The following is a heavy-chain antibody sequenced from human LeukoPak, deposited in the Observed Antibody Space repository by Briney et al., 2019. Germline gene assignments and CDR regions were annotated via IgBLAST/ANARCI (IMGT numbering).Heavy chain of an antibody. CDR2: ITWNGGVI. V-gene: IGHV3-9*01. CDR3: AKGSQSTGGRFDP. Sequence: GGSLRVSCVASGFTFDDYVMHWIRHAPEKALEWVSGITWNGGVIGYADSVKGRFTISRDNAKDSLYLQMHSLTDDDTAFYYCAKGSQSTGGRFDPWGQGTLVIVAS. J-gene: IGHJ5*02. CDR1: GFTFDDYV. D-gene: IGHD1-1*01.